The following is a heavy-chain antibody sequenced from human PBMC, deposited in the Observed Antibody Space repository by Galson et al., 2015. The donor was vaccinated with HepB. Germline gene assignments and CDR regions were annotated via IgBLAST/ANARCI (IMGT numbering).Heavy chain of an antibody. D-gene: IGHD3-10*01. CDR1: GFTFGAYE. V-gene: IGHV3-48*03. CDR2: ISSNGYMI. CDR3: VRDDALWSWYFAS. J-gene: IGHJ4*02. Sequence: SLRLSCAASGFTFGAYEMNWVRQAPGKGLEWTSYISSNGYMIYYAESVKGRFTVSRDNARDSLYLQMNSLRVEDTAVYYCVRDDALWSWYFASWGQGILVTVSS.